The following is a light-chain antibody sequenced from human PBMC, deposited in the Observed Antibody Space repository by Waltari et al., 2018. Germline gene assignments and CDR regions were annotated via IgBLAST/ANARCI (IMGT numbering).Light chain of an antibody. Sequence: QSAPTQPPSVSGSPGQSVTISCTGSRSDVGDFKYVSWFQQHPGKAPKLLIYGVTNRPSGVSARFSGSKSGNTASLTISGLQAEDEADYYCGPFTTSYTWVFGGGTRLTVL. CDR2: GVT. CDR1: RSDVGDFKY. V-gene: IGLV2-14*03. CDR3: GPFTTSYTWV. J-gene: IGLJ3*02.